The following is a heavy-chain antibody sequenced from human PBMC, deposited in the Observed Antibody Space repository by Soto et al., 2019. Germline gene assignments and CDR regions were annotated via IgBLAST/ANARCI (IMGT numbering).Heavy chain of an antibody. J-gene: IGHJ4*02. Sequence: QVQLVQSGAEVKKPGSSVKVSCKASGGTFSSYAFSWVRQAPGQGLEWMGGIIPIFGTANYAQKFQGRVTITTDESTSTAYMELSSLRSEDTAAFYCARDRVRGYSGYDPVNWGQGTLVTVSS. CDR2: IIPIFGTA. V-gene: IGHV1-69*01. CDR3: ARDRVRGYSGYDPVN. D-gene: IGHD5-12*01. CDR1: GGTFSSYA.